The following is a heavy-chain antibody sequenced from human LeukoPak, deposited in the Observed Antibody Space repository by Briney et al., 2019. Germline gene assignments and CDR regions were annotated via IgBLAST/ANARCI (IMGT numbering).Heavy chain of an antibody. J-gene: IGHJ4*02. D-gene: IGHD2-2*02. V-gene: IGHV4-39*01. CDR2: MYYSGST. CDR1: GGPISSSSYS. Sequence: SESLSLTCTVSGGPISSSSYSWGWLRQPPGKGLEWIGRMYYSGSTNYNPSLKSRVTISVDTSNNQFSLKLSSVTAADTAVYYCAGYTAGSMRDYWGQGTLVTVSS. CDR3: AGYTAGSMRDY.